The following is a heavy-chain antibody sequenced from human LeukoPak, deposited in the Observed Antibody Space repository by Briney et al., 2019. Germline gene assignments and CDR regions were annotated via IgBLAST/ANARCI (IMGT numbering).Heavy chain of an antibody. D-gene: IGHD3-10*01. CDR1: DGSISSYY. CDR2: ITYSGST. Sequence: SETLSLTCTVSDGSISSYYWSWIRQPPGKGLEWIGHITYSGSTSYYASLKSRVTISVDTSKNQFSLTLTSVAAADTAVYYCATSYYVSGSYSKQFYYWGQGTLVTVSS. J-gene: IGHJ4*02. V-gene: IGHV4-59*08. CDR3: ATSYYVSGSYSKQFYY.